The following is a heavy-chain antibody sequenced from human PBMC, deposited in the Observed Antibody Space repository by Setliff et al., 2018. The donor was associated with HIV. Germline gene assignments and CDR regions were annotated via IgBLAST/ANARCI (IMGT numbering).Heavy chain of an antibody. V-gene: IGHV1-8*01. CDR3: AREGAVVGTSRPHFDD. J-gene: IGHJ4*02. Sequence: ASVKVSCKASGYTSSSHDINWVRQVTGQGLEWMGWMNPGSGNTGYSQKFQGRVTMTRNTSISTAYMELNSLESEDTAVYYCAREGAVVGTSRPHFDDWGQGTLVTVSS. CDR1: GYTSSSHD. CDR2: MNPGSGNT. D-gene: IGHD6-19*01.